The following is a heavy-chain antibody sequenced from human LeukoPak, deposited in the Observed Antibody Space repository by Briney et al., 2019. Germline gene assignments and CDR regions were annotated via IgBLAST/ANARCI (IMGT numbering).Heavy chain of an antibody. CDR2: IIPIFGTA. D-gene: IGHD4-17*01. CDR3: ARRELMTTVSRGAFDI. J-gene: IGHJ3*02. Sequence: SVKVSCKASGGTFSSYAISWVRQAPGQGLEWMGGIIPIFGTANYAQKFQGRVTITADKSTSTAYMELSSLRSEDTAVYYCARRELMTTVSRGAFDIWGQGTMVTVSS. CDR1: GGTFSSYA. V-gene: IGHV1-69*06.